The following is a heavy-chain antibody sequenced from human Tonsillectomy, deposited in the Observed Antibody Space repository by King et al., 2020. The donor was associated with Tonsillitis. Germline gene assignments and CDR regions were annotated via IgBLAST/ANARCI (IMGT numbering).Heavy chain of an antibody. Sequence: VQLVESGGGVVQPGGSLRLSCADSGFTFSNYAMHWVRQAPGKGLEWVSVISYDGSNKYYVDSVKGRFTIPRDNSKNTLYLQMNSLRPEDTAVYYCARGESGTYYAYWGQGTLVTVSS. J-gene: IGHJ4*02. CDR1: GFTFSNYA. CDR2: ISYDGSNK. D-gene: IGHD1-26*01. V-gene: IGHV3-30*04. CDR3: ARGESGTYYAY.